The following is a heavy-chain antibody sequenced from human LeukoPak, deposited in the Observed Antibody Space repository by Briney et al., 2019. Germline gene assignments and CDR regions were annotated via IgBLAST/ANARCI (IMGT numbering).Heavy chain of an antibody. CDR3: ARALRIWFGELPFDY. D-gene: IGHD3-10*01. V-gene: IGHV4-34*01. CDR2: INHSGST. J-gene: IGHJ4*02. CDR1: GGSFSGYY. Sequence: TETLCLTCAVYGGSFSGYYWSWIRQPPGKGLEWIGEINHSGSTNYNPSLKSRVTISVDTSKNQFSLKLSSVTAADTAVYYCARALRIWFGELPFDYWGQGTLVTVSS.